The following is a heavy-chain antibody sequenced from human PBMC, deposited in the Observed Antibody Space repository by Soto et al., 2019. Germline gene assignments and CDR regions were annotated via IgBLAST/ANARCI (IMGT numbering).Heavy chain of an antibody. J-gene: IGHJ6*02. V-gene: IGHV4-38-2*02. CDR1: GYSISSGYY. CDR3: ARDSSSWFNLYNYGMDV. D-gene: IGHD6-13*01. CDR2: IYHSGST. Sequence: PETLSLTCAVSGYSISSGYYWGWIRQPPGKGLEWIGSIYHSGSTYYNPSLKSRVTISVDTSKNQFSLKLSSVTAADTAVYYCARDSSSWFNLYNYGMDVWGQGTTVTVSS.